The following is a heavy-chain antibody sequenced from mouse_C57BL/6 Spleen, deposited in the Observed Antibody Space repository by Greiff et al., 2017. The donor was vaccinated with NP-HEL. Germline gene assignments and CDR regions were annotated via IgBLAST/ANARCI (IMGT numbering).Heavy chain of an antibody. D-gene: IGHD3-2*02. Sequence: VQLQQSGAELARPGASVKMSCKASGYTFTSYTMHWVKQRPGQGLEWIGYINPSSGYTKYNQKFKDKATLTADKSSSTAYMQLSSLTSEDSAVYYCALSTAQATGDYWGQGTTLTVSS. CDR3: ALSTAQATGDY. CDR1: GYTFTSYT. CDR2: INPSSGYT. V-gene: IGHV1-4*01. J-gene: IGHJ2*01.